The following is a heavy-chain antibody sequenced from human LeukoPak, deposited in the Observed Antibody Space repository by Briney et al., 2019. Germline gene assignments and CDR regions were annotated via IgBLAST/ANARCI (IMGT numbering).Heavy chain of an antibody. Sequence: GGSLRLSCAASGFTFSGSAMHWVRQASGKGLEWVGRIRSKANSYATAYAASVKGRFTISRDDSKNTAYLQMNSLKTEDTAVYYCTRAGYYDSSGYYYDYWGQGTLVTVSS. J-gene: IGHJ4*02. V-gene: IGHV3-73*01. CDR2: IRSKANSYAT. CDR3: TRAGYYDSSGYYYDY. D-gene: IGHD3-22*01. CDR1: GFTFSGSA.